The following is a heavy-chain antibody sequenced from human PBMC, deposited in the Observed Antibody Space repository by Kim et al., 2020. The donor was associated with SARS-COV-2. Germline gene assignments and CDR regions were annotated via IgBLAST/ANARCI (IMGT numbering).Heavy chain of an antibody. CDR1: GFTFSTYG. CDR2: ISYDGNNK. J-gene: IGHJ4*02. CDR3: AKVVGHSSGWYLGFEY. Sequence: GGSLRLSCAASGFTFSTYGMHWVRQAPGKGLQWVALISYDGNNKYYADSVKGRFTISRDNSKNTLYLQMNSLRGEDTAVYYCAKVVGHSSGWYLGFEYWGQGTLVTVSS. D-gene: IGHD6-19*01. V-gene: IGHV3-30*18.